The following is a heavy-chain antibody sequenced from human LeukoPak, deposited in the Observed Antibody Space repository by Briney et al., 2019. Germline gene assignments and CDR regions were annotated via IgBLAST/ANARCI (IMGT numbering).Heavy chain of an antibody. J-gene: IGHJ4*02. D-gene: IGHD2-2*01. V-gene: IGHV3-23*01. CDR3: AKGPIYCSSTSCPPDY. Sequence: GGSLRLSCTASGFTFSSYAMTWVRQPPGKGPEWVSSISGSGGITHYADSVKGRFTISRDNSKNTLYLQMNSLRAEDTAVYYCAKGPIYCSSTSCPPDYWGQGTLVTVSS. CDR2: ISGSGGIT. CDR1: GFTFSSYA.